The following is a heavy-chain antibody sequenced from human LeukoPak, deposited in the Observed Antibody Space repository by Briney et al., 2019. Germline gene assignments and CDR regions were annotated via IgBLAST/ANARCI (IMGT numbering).Heavy chain of an antibody. V-gene: IGHV3-74*01. CDR1: GFTFSSYW. J-gene: IGHJ4*02. CDR2: INSDGSST. CDR3: VRGYGGNTFDY. D-gene: IGHD4/OR15-4a*01. Sequence: GGSLRLSCAASGFTFSSYWMHWVRQAPGKGLVWVSRINSDGSSTIYADAVEGRYTISRDNAKNTLYLQMNSLRAEDTAVYYCVRGYGGNTFDYWGQGTLATVSS.